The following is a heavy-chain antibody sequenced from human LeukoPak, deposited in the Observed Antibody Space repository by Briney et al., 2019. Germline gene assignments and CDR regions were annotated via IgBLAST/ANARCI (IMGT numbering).Heavy chain of an antibody. CDR2: ISSSSSYI. D-gene: IGHD1-26*01. J-gene: IGHJ4*02. Sequence: GGSLRLSCAASGFTFSSYSMNWVRQAPGKGLEWVSSISSSSSYIYYADSVKGRFTISRDNAKNSLYLQMNSLRAEDTAVYYCARENSGSYFSLGDFDYWGQGTLVTVSS. CDR3: ARENSGSYFSLGDFDY. V-gene: IGHV3-21*01. CDR1: GFTFSSYS.